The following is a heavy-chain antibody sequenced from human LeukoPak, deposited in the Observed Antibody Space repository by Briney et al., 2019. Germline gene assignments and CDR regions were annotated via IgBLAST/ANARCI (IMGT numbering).Heavy chain of an antibody. CDR2: ISSSGSTI. D-gene: IGHD3-22*01. CDR3: ARVPENYYDSSGYIYYYYYMDV. J-gene: IGHJ6*03. Sequence: GGSLRLSCAASGFTFSDYYMSWIRQAPGKGLEWVSYISSSGSTIYYADSVKGRFTISRDNAKNSLYLQMNSLRAEDTAVYYCARVPENYYDSSGYIYYYYYMDVWGKGTTVTVSS. V-gene: IGHV3-11*04. CDR1: GFTFSDYY.